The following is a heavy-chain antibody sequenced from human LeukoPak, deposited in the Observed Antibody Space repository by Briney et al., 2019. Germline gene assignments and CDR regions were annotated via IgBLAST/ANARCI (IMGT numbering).Heavy chain of an antibody. CDR2: IYPGDSDT. J-gene: IGHJ4*02. CDR3: ARRAYYYDTSVDYFDY. D-gene: IGHD3-22*01. V-gene: IGHV5-51*01. Sequence: GESLKISCKGSGYSFTSYWIGWVRQMPGKGLEWMGIIYPGDSDTRHSPSFQGQVTISADKSVSTAYLQWSSLKASDTAIYYCARRAYYYDTSVDYFDYWGQGTLVTVSS. CDR1: GYSFTSYW.